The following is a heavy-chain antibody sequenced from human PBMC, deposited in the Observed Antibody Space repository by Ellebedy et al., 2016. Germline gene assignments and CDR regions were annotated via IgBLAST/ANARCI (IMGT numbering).Heavy chain of an antibody. CDR2: IYYSGST. V-gene: IGHV4-59*01. CDR1: GGSISSYY. CDR3: ARGRYYYDSSGYYRPYYFDY. D-gene: IGHD3-22*01. J-gene: IGHJ4*02. Sequence: SETLSLTCTVSGGSISSYYWSWIRQPPGKGLEWIGYIYYSGSTNYNPSLKSRVTISVDTSKNQFSLKLSSVAAADTAVYYCARGRYYYDSSGYYRPYYFDYWGQGTLVTVSS.